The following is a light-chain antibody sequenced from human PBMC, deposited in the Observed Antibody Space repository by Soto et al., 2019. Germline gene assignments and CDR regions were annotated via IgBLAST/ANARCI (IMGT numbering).Light chain of an antibody. Sequence: QSVLTQSPSASASLGASVKLTCTLSSGHSSYAIAWHQKQPGKGPRYLMDLNNDGSHTKGDGIPDRFSGSSSGADRFLIISSLQYEDEADYYCQTWGTGFQFFGCGTKLTVL. CDR2: LNNDGSH. CDR1: SGHSSYA. CDR3: QTWGTGFQF. J-gene: IGLJ2*01. V-gene: IGLV4-69*01.